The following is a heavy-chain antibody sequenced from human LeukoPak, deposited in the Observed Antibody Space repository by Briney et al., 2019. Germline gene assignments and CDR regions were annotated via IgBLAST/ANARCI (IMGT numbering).Heavy chain of an antibody. V-gene: IGHV5-10-1*01. Sequence: GDSLRISCKGSGYRFTNYWISWVRQMPGKGLEWMGRIDPSDSYTSYSPSFQGHVTISVDKSISTAYLQWSSLEASDTAMYYCARRVVVPTAGSFDPWGQGTLVIVSS. J-gene: IGHJ5*02. CDR2: IDPSDSYT. D-gene: IGHD2-2*01. CDR3: ARRVVVPTAGSFDP. CDR1: GYRFTNYW.